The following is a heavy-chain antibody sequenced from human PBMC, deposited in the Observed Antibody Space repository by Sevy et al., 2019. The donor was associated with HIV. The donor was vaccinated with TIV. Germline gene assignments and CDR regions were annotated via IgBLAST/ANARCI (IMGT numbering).Heavy chain of an antibody. CDR2: IKPNNGDT. V-gene: IGHV1-2*02. J-gene: IGHJ6*02. Sequence: ASVKVSCKASGYTFTGDYIHWVRQAYGQGLEWVGWIKPNNGDTKYARDFQGRVTMTRDTSINTAYMELSGLGSDDTAVYYCAKDPSIAGSSFYGLDVWGQGTAVTVSS. D-gene: IGHD2-21*01. CDR3: AKDPSIAGSSFYGLDV. CDR1: GYTFTGDY.